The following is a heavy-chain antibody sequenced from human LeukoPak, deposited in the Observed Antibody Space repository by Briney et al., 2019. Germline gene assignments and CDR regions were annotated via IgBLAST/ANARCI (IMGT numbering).Heavy chain of an antibody. D-gene: IGHD6-13*01. CDR3: AKDLLAADGLPLAIDY. V-gene: IGHV3-30*02. CDR1: GFTFSSYG. J-gene: IGHJ4*02. Sequence: GGSLRLSCAASGFTFSSYGMHWVRQAPGKGLEWVAFIRYDGSNKYYADSVKGRFTISRDNSKNTLYLQMNSLRAEDTAEYYCAKDLLAADGLPLAIDYWGQGTLVTVSS. CDR2: IRYDGSNK.